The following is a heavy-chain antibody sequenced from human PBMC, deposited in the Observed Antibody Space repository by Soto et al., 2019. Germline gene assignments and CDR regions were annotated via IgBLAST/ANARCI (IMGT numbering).Heavy chain of an antibody. CDR2: IYYSGST. D-gene: IGHD3-10*01. Sequence: SETLSLTCTVSGGSISSSSYYWGWIRQPPGKGLEWIGSIYYSGSTYYNPSLKSRVTISVDTSKNQFSLKLSSVTAADTAVYYCARDRGKNGMDVWGQGTTVTVSS. CDR1: GGSISSSSYY. V-gene: IGHV4-39*07. CDR3: ARDRGKNGMDV. J-gene: IGHJ6*02.